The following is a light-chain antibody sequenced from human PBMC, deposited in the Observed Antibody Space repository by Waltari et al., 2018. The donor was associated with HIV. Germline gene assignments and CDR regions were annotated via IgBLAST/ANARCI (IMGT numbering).Light chain of an antibody. CDR1: SSNIGKHS. J-gene: IGLJ2*01. CDR2: DNN. CDR3: ETWDHSLSAVV. Sequence: QSVLTQPPSVSAAPGQKVSISCSGRSSNIGKHSVSWYPQPPATAPKLLIYDNNKRPSGIPDRFSGAKSGTSATLGITGLQTGDEADYYCETWDHSLSAVVFGGGTKLTVL. V-gene: IGLV1-51*01.